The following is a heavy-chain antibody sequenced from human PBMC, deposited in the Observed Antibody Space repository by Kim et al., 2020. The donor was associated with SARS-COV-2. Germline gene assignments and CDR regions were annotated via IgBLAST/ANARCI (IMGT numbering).Heavy chain of an antibody. J-gene: IGHJ6*02. Sequence: GGSLRLSCAASGFTFDDYAMHWVRQAPGKGLEWVSGISWNSGSIGYADSVKGRFTISRDNAKNSLYLQMNSLRAEDTALYYCAKDGDTDDYYYGMDVWG. CDR2: ISWNSGSI. V-gene: IGHV3-9*01. D-gene: IGHD5-18*01. CDR1: GFTFDDYA. CDR3: AKDGDTDDYYYGMDV.